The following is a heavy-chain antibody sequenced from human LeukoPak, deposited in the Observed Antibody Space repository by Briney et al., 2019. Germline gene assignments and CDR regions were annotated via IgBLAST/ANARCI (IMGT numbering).Heavy chain of an antibody. D-gene: IGHD4-23*01. CDR2: ISYSGST. Sequence: SETLSLTCTVSGGSISSYYWSWIRQPPGKGLEWIGYISYSGSTNYNPSLKSRVTISVDTSKNQFSLKLTSVTAAVTAVYYCARTRAYGGRPDYWGQGTLVTVSS. J-gene: IGHJ4*02. CDR1: GGSISSYY. CDR3: ARTRAYGGRPDY. V-gene: IGHV4-59*01.